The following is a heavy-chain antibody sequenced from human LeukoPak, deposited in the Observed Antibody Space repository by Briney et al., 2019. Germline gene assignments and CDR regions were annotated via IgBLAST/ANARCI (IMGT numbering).Heavy chain of an antibody. CDR1: GGTFSSYA. J-gene: IGHJ4*02. Sequence: AASVKVSCKASGGTFSSYAISWVRQAPGQGLEWMGGIIPIFGTANYAQKFQGRVTITADKSTSTAYMELSSLRSEDTAVYYCAIKNYYDSSGYYWSSPQTVVDYWGQGTLVTVSS. CDR3: AIKNYYDSSGYYWSSPQTVVDY. V-gene: IGHV1-69*06. D-gene: IGHD3-22*01. CDR2: IIPIFGTA.